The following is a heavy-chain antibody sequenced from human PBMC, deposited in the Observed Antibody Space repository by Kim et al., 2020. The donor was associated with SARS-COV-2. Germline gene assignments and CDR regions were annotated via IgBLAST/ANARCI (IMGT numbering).Heavy chain of an antibody. CDR1: GYTFTSYD. Sequence: ASVKVSCKASGYTFTSYDINWVRQATGQGLEWMGWMNPNSGNTGYAQKFQGRVTMTRNTSISTAYMELSSLRSEDTAVYYCARGVVLRYFDWLSHDYGMDVWGQGTTVTVSS. CDR2: MNPNSGNT. CDR3: ARGVVLRYFDWLSHDYGMDV. V-gene: IGHV1-8*01. J-gene: IGHJ6*02. D-gene: IGHD3-9*01.